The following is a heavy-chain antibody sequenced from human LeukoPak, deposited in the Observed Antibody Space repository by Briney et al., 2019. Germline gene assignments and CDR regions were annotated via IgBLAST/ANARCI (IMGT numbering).Heavy chain of an antibody. CDR3: ALGCSSTTCYP. Sequence: ASVKVSRKASGYTFTAYYMHWVRQAPGQGLEWMGWINPNSGGTNYAQKFQGRVTMTRDTSISTAYMEPNSLRSDDTAVYYCALGCSSTTCYPWGQGTLVTVSS. V-gene: IGHV1-2*02. J-gene: IGHJ5*02. D-gene: IGHD2-2*01. CDR1: GYTFTAYY. CDR2: INPNSGGT.